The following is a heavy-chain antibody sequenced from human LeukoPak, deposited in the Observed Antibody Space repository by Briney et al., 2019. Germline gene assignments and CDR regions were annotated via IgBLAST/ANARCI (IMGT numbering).Heavy chain of an antibody. CDR2: MNPNSGNT. CDR1: GYTFTSYD. V-gene: IGHV1-8*01. J-gene: IGHJ5*02. D-gene: IGHD3-22*01. CDR3: ARGQIHYYDSSGYSPRGT. Sequence: GASVKVSCKASGYTFTSYDINWVRQATGQGLEWMGWMNPNSGNTGYAQKFQGRVTMTRNTSISTAYMELSSLRSEDTAVYYCARGQIHYYDSSGYSPRGTWGQGTLVTVSS.